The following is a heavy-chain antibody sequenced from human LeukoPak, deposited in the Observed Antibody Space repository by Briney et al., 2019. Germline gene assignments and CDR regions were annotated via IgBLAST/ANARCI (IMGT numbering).Heavy chain of an antibody. CDR3: ANLSPLGGTMIVVEGLFDY. J-gene: IGHJ4*02. CDR1: GFTFSRFA. CDR2: ISATDGTT. V-gene: IGHV3-23*01. D-gene: IGHD3-22*01. Sequence: PGGSLRLSCSASGFTFSRFARSWVSQSPGQGLEWVSAISATDGTTYYADSVGGRFTVSRDNSKNTLYLQMNSLRAKDTAVYYCANLSPLGGTMIVVEGLFDYWGQRTLVTVSS.